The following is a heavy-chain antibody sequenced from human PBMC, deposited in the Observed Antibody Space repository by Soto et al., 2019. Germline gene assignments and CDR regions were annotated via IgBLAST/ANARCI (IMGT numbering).Heavy chain of an antibody. D-gene: IGHD3-10*01. CDR1: GGTFSSYA. V-gene: IGHV1-69*13. Sequence: SVKVSCKXSGGTFSSYAISWVRQAPGQGLEWMGGIIPIFGTANYAQKFQGRVTITADESTSTAYMELSSLRSEDTAVYYCARGVRGVLNSYYYYGMDVRGQGTTVTVSS. J-gene: IGHJ6*02. CDR3: ARGVRGVLNSYYYYGMDV. CDR2: IIPIFGTA.